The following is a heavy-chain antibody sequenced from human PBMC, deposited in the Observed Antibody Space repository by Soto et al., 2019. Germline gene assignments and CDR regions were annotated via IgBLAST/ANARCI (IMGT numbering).Heavy chain of an antibody. CDR1: GFTFSSYA. V-gene: IGHV3-23*01. D-gene: IGHD2-2*01. CDR3: AKDVRKRLIVVGPAALGY. J-gene: IGHJ4*02. CDR2: ISGSGGST. Sequence: EVQLLESGGGLVQPGGSLRLSCAASGFTFSSYAMSWVSQAPGKGLEWVSAISGSGGSTYYADSVKGRFTISRDKSKNTLYLQMNTLRAEDTAVYYCAKDVRKRLIVVGPAALGYWGQGTLVTVSS.